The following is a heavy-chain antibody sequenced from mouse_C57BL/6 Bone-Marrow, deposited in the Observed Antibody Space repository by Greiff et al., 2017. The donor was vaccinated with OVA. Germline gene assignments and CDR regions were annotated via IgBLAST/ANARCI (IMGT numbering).Heavy chain of an antibody. CDR2: ISYDGSN. V-gene: IGHV3-6*01. CDR3: AGRLRRSYWYFDV. CDR1: GYSITSGYY. Sequence: EVKLMESGPGLVKPSQSLSLTCSVTGYSITSGYYWNWIRQFPGNKLEWMGYISYDGSNNYNPSLKNRISITRDTSKNQFFLKLNAVTTEDTATYYCAGRLRRSYWYFDVWGTGTTVTVSS. J-gene: IGHJ1*03. D-gene: IGHD2-2*01.